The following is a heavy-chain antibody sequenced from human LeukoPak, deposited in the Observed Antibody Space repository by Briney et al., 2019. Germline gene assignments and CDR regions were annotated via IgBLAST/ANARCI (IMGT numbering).Heavy chain of an antibody. J-gene: IGHJ5*02. D-gene: IGHD3/OR15-3a*01. CDR1: GGTFSSYA. V-gene: IGHV1-69*13. Sequence: ASVKVSCKASGGTFSSYAISWVRQAPGQGLEWMGGIIPIFGTANYAQKFQGRVTITADESTSTAYMELSSLRSEDTAVYYCARDHDFSAGFDPWGQGTLVTVSS. CDR3: ARDHDFSAGFDP. CDR2: IIPIFGTA.